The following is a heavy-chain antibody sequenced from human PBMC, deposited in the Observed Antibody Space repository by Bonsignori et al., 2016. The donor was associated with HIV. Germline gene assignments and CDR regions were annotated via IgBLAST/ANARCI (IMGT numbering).Heavy chain of an antibody. V-gene: IGHV1-46*01. CDR3: ARDPVPLPGDAFFDY. J-gene: IGHJ4*02. CDR2: INPSGGRT. Sequence: WVRQAPGQGLEWMGIINPSGGRTSNAQKFQGRVTMTRDTSTSTVYMELSSLRSEDTAAYYCARDPVPLPGDAFFDYWGQGTLVTVSS. D-gene: IGHD7-27*01.